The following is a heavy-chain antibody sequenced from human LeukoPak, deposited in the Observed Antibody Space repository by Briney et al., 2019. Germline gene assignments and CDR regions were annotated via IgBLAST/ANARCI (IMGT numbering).Heavy chain of an antibody. J-gene: IGHJ3*02. CDR3: AKDGGGSGSYSNDAFDI. CDR1: GFSISTYC. V-gene: IGHV3-74*01. D-gene: IGHD3-10*01. Sequence: GGSLRLSCVASGFSISTYCMHWVRQAPGKGLVWVSRIGSDVIGTGYADFVKGRFTMSRDNDKNTVYLQMNSLRAEDTAVYYCAKDGGGSGSYSNDAFDIWGQGTMVTVSS. CDR2: IGSDVIGT.